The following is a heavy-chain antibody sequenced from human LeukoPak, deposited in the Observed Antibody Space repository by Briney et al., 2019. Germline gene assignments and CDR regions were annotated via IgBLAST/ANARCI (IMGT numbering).Heavy chain of an antibody. V-gene: IGHV3-64*01. D-gene: IGHD4/OR15-4a*01. J-gene: IGHJ6*03. CDR3: ARGPLTQYYYHYYYMDV. Sequence: PGGSLRLSCAASGFTFSSYAMHWVRQAPGKGLEYVSAISSNGGSTYYANSVKGRFTISRDNSKNTLYLQMGSLRAEDMAVYYCARGPLTQYYYHYYYMDVWGKGTTVTVSS. CDR2: ISSNGGST. CDR1: GFTFSSYA.